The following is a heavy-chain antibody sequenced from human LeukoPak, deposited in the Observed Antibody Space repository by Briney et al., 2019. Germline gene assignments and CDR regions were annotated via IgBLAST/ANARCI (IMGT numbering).Heavy chain of an antibody. CDR1: GGSISSYY. V-gene: IGHV4-59*12. Sequence: SETLSLTCTVSGGSISSYYWSWIRQPPGKGLEWIAYVSYSGSTNYNPSLKSRVTMSVDTSKNQFSLKLTSVTAADTAVYYCARAGGYGSPLDYWGQGTLVTASS. D-gene: IGHD6-13*01. CDR2: VSYSGST. CDR3: ARAGGYGSPLDY. J-gene: IGHJ4*02.